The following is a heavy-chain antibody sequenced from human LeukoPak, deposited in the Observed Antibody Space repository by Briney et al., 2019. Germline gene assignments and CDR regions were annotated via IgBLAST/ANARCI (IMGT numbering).Heavy chain of an antibody. V-gene: IGHV3-48*04. Sequence: GGSLRLSCAASGFTFNRHGMHWVRQAPGKGLEWVSYISFSGSPTQYADSVKGRFTISRDNAKNSLYLQMNSLRAEDTAVYYCARGLVATIDSFDYWGQGTLVTVSS. CDR1: GFTFNRHG. CDR3: ARGLVATIDSFDY. J-gene: IGHJ4*02. CDR2: ISFSGSPT. D-gene: IGHD5-12*01.